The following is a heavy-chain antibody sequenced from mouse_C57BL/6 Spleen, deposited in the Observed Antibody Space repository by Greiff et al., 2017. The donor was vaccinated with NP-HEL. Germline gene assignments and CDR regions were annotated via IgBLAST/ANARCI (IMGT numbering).Heavy chain of an antibody. J-gene: IGHJ2*01. CDR3: ARTARIKY. D-gene: IGHD1-2*01. CDR1: GYSITSGYG. Sequence: EVQLQQSGPGLVKPSQSLSLTCTVTGYSITSGYGWNWIRQFPGTKLEWMGYISYSGSTNYNPSLKSRISITRDTSKNQFFLQLNSVTTEDTATYYCARTARIKYWGQGTTLTVAS. V-gene: IGHV3-2*02. CDR2: ISYSGST.